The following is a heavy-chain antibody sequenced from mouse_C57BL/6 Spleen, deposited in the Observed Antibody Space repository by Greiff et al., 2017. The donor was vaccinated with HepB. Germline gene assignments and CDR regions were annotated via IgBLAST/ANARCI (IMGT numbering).Heavy chain of an antibody. CDR1: GYAFSSSW. CDR3: ARETGTDY. CDR2: IYPGDGDT. D-gene: IGHD4-1*01. V-gene: IGHV1-82*01. Sequence: QVQLKESGPELVKPGASVKISCKASGYAFSSSWMNWVKQRPGKGLEWIGRIYPGDGDTNDNGKFKGKATLTADKSSSTAYMQLSSLTSEDSAVYFCARETGTDYWGQGTTLTVSS. J-gene: IGHJ2*01.